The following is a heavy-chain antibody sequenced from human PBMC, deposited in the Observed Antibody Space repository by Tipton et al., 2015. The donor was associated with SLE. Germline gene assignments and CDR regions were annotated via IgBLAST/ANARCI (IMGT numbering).Heavy chain of an antibody. CDR1: GYYFISYG. J-gene: IGHJ4*02. CDR3: ARGESGYDGGAFDY. CDR2: ISTYNGYT. Sequence: QLVQSGTEVKKPGASVKVSCKASGYYFISYGISWVRQAPGQGLEWVGWISTYNGYTSYAQKLKGRVTMTTDTSTSTAYMELRSLRSDDTAVYYCARGESGYDGGAFDYWGQGTLVTVSS. V-gene: IGHV1-18*01. D-gene: IGHD5-12*01.